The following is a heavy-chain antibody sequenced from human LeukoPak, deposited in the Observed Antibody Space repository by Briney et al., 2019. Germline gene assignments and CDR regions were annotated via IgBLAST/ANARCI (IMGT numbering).Heavy chain of an antibody. CDR1: GFSFSDYG. Sequence: GGSLRLSCAASGFSFSDYGMHWVRQAPGKGLEWVSFIRSDGTNKYYADSVKGRFTISRDNSKNTVYLQMNSLRVEDTALYYCVQSYFFDYWGQGTLVTVSS. CDR2: IRSDGTNK. J-gene: IGHJ4*02. V-gene: IGHV3-30*02. CDR3: VQSYFFDY.